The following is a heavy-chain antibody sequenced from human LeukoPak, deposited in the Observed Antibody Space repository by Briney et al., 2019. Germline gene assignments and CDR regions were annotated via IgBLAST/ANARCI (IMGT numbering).Heavy chain of an antibody. J-gene: IGHJ4*02. CDR1: GFTFSNSD. CDR2: ISSGSGRYI. Sequence: GGSLRLSCAASGFTFSNSDMKWVRQAPGEGLEWVSSISSGSGRYIYYADSVKGRFTISRDNSKNTLYLQMNSLRAEDTAVYYCAKDQNDFWSGYYAFRANPDYWGQGTLVTVSS. CDR3: AKDQNDFWSGYYAFRANPDY. V-gene: IGHV3-21*01. D-gene: IGHD3-3*01.